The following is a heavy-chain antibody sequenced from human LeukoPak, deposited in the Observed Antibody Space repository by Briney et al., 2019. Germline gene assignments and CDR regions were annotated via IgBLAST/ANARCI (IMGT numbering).Heavy chain of an antibody. CDR2: IYSSGST. CDR3: ARGNSGYDYAFDI. D-gene: IGHD5-12*01. CDR1: GGSISSYH. J-gene: IGHJ3*02. V-gene: IGHV4-59*01. Sequence: SETLSLTCTVSGGSISSYHWSWIRQPPGKGLQWIGFIYSSGSTNYNPSLKSRVTISLDTSKNQFSLRVSSVTSADTAVYYCARGNSGYDYAFDIWGRGTMVTVSS.